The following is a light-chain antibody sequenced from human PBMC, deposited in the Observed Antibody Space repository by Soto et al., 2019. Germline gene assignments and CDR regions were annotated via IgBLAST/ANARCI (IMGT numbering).Light chain of an antibody. CDR3: QQYNNWPPKFT. CDR2: GAS. CDR1: QSVSSN. J-gene: IGKJ4*01. V-gene: IGKV3-15*01. Sequence: EIVLTQSPATLSLSPGERATLSCRASQSVSSNLAWYQQKPGQAPRLLIYGASTRATGIPARFSGSGSGTEFTLTISSLQSEDFAVYYCQQYNNWPPKFTFGGGTKVDI.